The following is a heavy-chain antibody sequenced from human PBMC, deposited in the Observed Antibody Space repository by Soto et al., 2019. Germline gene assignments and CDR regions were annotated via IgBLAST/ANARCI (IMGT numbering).Heavy chain of an antibody. D-gene: IGHD3-22*01. CDR2: ISSSSSYT. J-gene: IGHJ3*02. CDR1: GFTFSDYY. V-gene: IGHV3-11*06. Sequence: QVQLVESGGGLVKPGGSLRLSCAASGFTFSDYYMSWIRQAPGKGLEWVSYISSSSSYTNYADSVKGRFTISRDNAKNSLYLQMNSLRAEDTAVYYSARVIVSGDDAFDIWGQGTMVTVSS. CDR3: ARVIVSGDDAFDI.